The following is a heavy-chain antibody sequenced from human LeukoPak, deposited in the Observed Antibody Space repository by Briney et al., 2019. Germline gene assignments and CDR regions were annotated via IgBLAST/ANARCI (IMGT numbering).Heavy chain of an antibody. CDR3: ARQGGSYYAWYFDL. J-gene: IGHJ2*01. CDR2: IYYSGST. D-gene: IGHD1-26*01. CDR1: GASIGNYY. V-gene: IGHV4-59*08. Sequence: SETLSLTCTVSGASIGNYYWSWIRQPAGKGLEWIGYIYYSGSTNYNPSLKSRVTISVDTSKNQFSLKLSSVTAADTAVYYCARQGGSYYAWYFDLWGRGTLVTVSS.